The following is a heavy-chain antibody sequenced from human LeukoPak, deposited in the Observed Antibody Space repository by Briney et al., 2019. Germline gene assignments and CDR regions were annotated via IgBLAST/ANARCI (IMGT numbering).Heavy chain of an antibody. Sequence: SETLSLTCAVYGGSFSGYYWSWIRQPPGKGLEWIGEINHSGSTNYNPSLKSRVTISVDTSKNQFSLKLSSVTAADTAVYYCARERTVGATPNYYWGQGPLVTVSS. CDR2: INHSGST. D-gene: IGHD1-26*01. V-gene: IGHV4-34*01. CDR1: GGSFSGYY. CDR3: ARERTVGATPNYY. J-gene: IGHJ4*02.